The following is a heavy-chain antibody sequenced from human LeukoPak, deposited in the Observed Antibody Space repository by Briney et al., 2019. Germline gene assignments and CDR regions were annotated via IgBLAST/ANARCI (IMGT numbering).Heavy chain of an antibody. CDR3: QRTAYDILTGSKFDY. CDR2: IKQDGSEK. Sequence: GGSLRLSCAASGFTFSSYWMSWVRQAPGKGLEWVANIKQDGSEKYYVDSVKGRFTISRDNAKNSLYLQMNSLRAEDTAVYFRQRTAYDILTGSKFDYWGQGTLVTVSS. V-gene: IGHV3-7*01. D-gene: IGHD3-9*01. CDR1: GFTFSSYW. J-gene: IGHJ4*02.